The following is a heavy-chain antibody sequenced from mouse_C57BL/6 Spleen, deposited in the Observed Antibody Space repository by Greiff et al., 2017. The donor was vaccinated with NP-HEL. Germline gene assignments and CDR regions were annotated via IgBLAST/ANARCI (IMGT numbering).Heavy chain of an antibody. CDR1: GYTFTSYW. CDR2: IHPNSGST. CDR3: ARGGCGNYPWFAY. D-gene: IGHD2-1*01. V-gene: IGHV1-64*01. Sequence: QVQLQQPGAELVKPGASVKLSCKASGYTFTSYWMHWVKQRPGQGLEWIGMIHPNSGSTNYNEKFKSKATLTVDKSSSTAYMQRSSLTSEDSAVYYCARGGCGNYPWFAYWGQGTLVTVSA. J-gene: IGHJ3*01.